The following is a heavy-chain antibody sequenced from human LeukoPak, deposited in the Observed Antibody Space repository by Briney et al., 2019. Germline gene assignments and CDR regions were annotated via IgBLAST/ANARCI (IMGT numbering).Heavy chain of an antibody. V-gene: IGHV3-23*01. CDR2: ISGSGGST. CDR1: GFTFSSYA. Sequence: PGASLRLSCAASGFTFSSYAMSWVRQAPGKGLEWVSAISGSGGSTYYADSVKGRFTISRDNSKNTLYLQMNSLRAEDTAVYYCAETYYYGSGSYGVDWFDPWGQGTLVTVSS. CDR3: AETYYYGSGSYGVDWFDP. D-gene: IGHD3-10*01. J-gene: IGHJ5*02.